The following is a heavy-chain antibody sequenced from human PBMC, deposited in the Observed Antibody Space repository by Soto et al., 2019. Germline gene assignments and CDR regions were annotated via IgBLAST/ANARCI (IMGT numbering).Heavy chain of an antibody. Sequence: HPGGSLRLSCTASGFTFGDYAMSWFRQAPGKGLEWVGFIRSKAYGGTTEYAASVKGRFTISRDDSKSIAYLQMNSLKTEDTAVYYCTIQAQRYNWNWFDPWGQGTLVTVSS. CDR3: TIQAQRYNWNWFDP. CDR1: GFTFGDYA. J-gene: IGHJ5*02. D-gene: IGHD1-20*01. V-gene: IGHV3-49*03. CDR2: IRSKAYGGTT.